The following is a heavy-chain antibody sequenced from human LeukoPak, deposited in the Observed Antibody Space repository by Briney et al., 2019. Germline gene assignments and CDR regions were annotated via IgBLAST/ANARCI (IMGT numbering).Heavy chain of an antibody. CDR2: IKQDGSET. CDR1: GFTFSNYW. CDR3: ARGGRYGDGFGVDY. D-gene: IGHD4-17*01. V-gene: IGHV3-7*01. Sequence: GGSLRLSCAASGFTFSNYWMNWVRQAPGKGLECLANIKQDGSETYYADSVKGRFTISRDNAKNSLYLQMNSLRAEDTAVYYCARGGRYGDGFGVDYWGQGTLVTVSS. J-gene: IGHJ4*02.